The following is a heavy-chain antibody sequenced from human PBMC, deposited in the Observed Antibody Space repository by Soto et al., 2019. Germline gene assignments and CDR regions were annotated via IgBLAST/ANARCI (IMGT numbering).Heavy chain of an antibody. J-gene: IGHJ6*02. CDR2: IYTGGRT. CDR3: ARDLSSDYGMDV. Sequence: EVQLVESGGGLVQPGGSLRLSCAASGFTVSSNYMSWVRQPPGKGLEWVSVIYTGGRTYYADSVKGRFTISRDNSKNTVHLQMNSLRAEDTAVYYCARDLSSDYGMDVWGQGTTVTVSS. CDR1: GFTVSSNY. V-gene: IGHV3-66*01.